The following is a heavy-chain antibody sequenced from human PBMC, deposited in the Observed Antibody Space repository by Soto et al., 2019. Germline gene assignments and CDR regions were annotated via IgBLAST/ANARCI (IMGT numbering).Heavy chain of an antibody. V-gene: IGHV1-2*02. CDR1: GYTFIGYY. CDR2: INPNSGAT. CDR3: ARDLVSTIGDFDF. Sequence: ASVKVSCKTSGYTFIGYYIHGVRQAPGQGLEWMGWINPNSGATNYAQKFQGRVSMTRDTSITTAYMELSRLRSDDTAVYYCARDLVSTIGDFDFWGQGTPVTVSS. J-gene: IGHJ4*02. D-gene: IGHD5-12*01.